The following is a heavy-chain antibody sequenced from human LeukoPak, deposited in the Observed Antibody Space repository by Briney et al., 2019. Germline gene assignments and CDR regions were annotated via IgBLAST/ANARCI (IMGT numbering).Heavy chain of an antibody. CDR3: AREGSGRYVGTGAQS. V-gene: IGHV3-7*01. CDR1: GFTFSNYW. J-gene: IGHJ5*02. D-gene: IGHD6-19*01. CDR2: IKEDGSEI. Sequence: GGSLRLSCAASGFTFSNYWMSWVRQAPGKGLEWVANIKEDGSEIHYVDSVKGRFTISRDNAKNSLYLQMNSLRAEDTSMYYCAREGSGRYVGTGAQSWGRGTLATVSS.